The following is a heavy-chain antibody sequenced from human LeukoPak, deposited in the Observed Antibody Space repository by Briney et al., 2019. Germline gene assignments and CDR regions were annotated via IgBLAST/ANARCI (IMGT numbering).Heavy chain of an antibody. J-gene: IGHJ4*02. D-gene: IGHD3-10*01. Sequence: GGSLRLSCAASGFTFSSYAMSWVRQAPGKGLEWVSAISGSGGSTYYADPVKGRFTISRDNSKNTLYLQMNSLRAEDTAVYYCAKDDSVLWFGELLYRFDYWGQGTLVTVSS. CDR1: GFTFSSYA. V-gene: IGHV3-23*01. CDR3: AKDDSVLWFGELLYRFDY. CDR2: ISGSGGST.